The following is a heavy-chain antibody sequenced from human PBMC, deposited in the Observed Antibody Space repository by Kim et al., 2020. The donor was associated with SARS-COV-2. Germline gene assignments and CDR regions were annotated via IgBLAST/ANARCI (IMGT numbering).Heavy chain of an antibody. V-gene: IGHV3-11*06. CDR3: AREGCSSTSCYPVHYGMDV. Sequence: GRFTISRDNAKNSLYLQMNSLRAEDTAVYYCAREGCSSTSCYPVHYGMDVWGQGTTVTVSS. D-gene: IGHD2-2*01. J-gene: IGHJ6*02.